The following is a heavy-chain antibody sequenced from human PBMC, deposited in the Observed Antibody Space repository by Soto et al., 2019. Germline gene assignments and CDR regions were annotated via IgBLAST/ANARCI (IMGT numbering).Heavy chain of an antibody. J-gene: IGHJ4*02. D-gene: IGHD2-15*01. CDR2: VKEDGSEK. Sequence: LRLSCAASGFTFSNYWMTWVRQAPGKGLEWVANVKEDGSEKHYVDSVKGRFTISRDNAKNSLYLQMNSLRVEDTAVYFCSRDVVVGAKALNYWGQGALVTVSS. CDR1: GFTFSNYW. V-gene: IGHV3-7*01. CDR3: SRDVVVGAKALNY.